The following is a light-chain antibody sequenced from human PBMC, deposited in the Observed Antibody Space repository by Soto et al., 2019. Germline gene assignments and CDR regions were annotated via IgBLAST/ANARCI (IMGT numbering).Light chain of an antibody. CDR2: GAS. Sequence: EIVLTQSPGTLSLSPGERATLSCRASQSISSIYLAWFQQKPGQAPRLLIFGASSRATGIPDRFSGSGSDTDFTLTISRLEPEDFAMYYCQHYGGAPRTFGQGTKVEIK. J-gene: IGKJ1*01. V-gene: IGKV3-20*01. CDR1: QSISSIY. CDR3: QHYGGAPRT.